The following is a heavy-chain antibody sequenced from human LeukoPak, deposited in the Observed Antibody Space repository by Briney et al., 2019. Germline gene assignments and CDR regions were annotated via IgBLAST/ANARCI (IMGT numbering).Heavy chain of an antibody. CDR3: AREAFMRGASTSCYSS. Sequence: ASVKVSCKASGYTFTRYYMHWVRQAPGQGLEWMGIIKPSGGSTSYAQKFEGRVTMTRDTSTSTVYMELSCLRSEDTAVYYWAREAFMRGASTSCYSSWGQRTLGTVSS. D-gene: IGHD2-2*01. J-gene: IGHJ5*02. CDR2: IKPSGGST. CDR1: GYTFTRYY. V-gene: IGHV1-46*01.